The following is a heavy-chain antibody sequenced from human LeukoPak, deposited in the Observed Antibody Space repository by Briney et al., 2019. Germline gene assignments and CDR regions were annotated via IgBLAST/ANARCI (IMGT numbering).Heavy chain of an antibody. J-gene: IGHJ4*02. CDR2: IYSGGST. V-gene: IGHV3-53*01. D-gene: IGHD3-9*01. CDR1: GFTVSSNY. Sequence: GGSLRLPCAASGFTVSSNYMSWVRQAPGKGLEWVSVIYSGGSTYYADSVKGRFTISRDNSKNTLYLQMNSLRAEDTAVYYCAREGSSYDILTGYYRGPFDYWGQGTLVTVSS. CDR3: AREGSSYDILTGYYRGPFDY.